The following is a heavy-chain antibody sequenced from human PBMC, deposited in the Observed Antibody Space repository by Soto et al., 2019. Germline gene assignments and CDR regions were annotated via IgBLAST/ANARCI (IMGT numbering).Heavy chain of an antibody. V-gene: IGHV3-30*18. CDR3: AKDIDSFTYR. CDR2: ISYDGSNK. J-gene: IGHJ4*02. D-gene: IGHD1-26*01. CDR1: GFTFSSYG. Sequence: QVQLVESGGGVVQPGRSLRLSCAASGFTFSSYGMHWVRQAPGKGLEWVAVISYDGSNKYYADSVKGRFTISRDNSKNTLYLQMNSLRAEDTAVYYCAKDIDSFTYRWGQGTLVTVSS.